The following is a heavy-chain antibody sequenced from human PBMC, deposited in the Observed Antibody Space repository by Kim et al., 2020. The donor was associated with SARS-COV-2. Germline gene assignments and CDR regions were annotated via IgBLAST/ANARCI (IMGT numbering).Heavy chain of an antibody. CDR1: GGTFSSYA. CDR2: IIPILGIA. Sequence: SVKVSCKASGGTFSSYAISWVRQAPGQGLEWMGRIIPILGIANYAQKFQGRVTITADKSTSTAYMELSSLRSEDTAVYYCASRGNHDDYVSLFDPWGQGTLVTVSS. V-gene: IGHV1-69*04. J-gene: IGHJ5*02. CDR3: ASRGNHDDYVSLFDP. D-gene: IGHD3-16*01.